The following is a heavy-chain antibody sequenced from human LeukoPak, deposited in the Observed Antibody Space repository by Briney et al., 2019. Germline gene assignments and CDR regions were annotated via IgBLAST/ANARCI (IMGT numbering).Heavy chain of an antibody. CDR3: ARVEDYDILTGFDY. V-gene: IGHV3-7*01. D-gene: IGHD3-9*01. CDR1: GFTFNTFW. CDR2: IKQDGREK. Sequence: PGGSLRLSCEASGFTFNTFWMSWVRQAPGKGLEWVANIKQDGREKYSVDSVKGRFTISRDNAKNSLYLQMNSLRAEDTAVYYCARVEDYDILTGFDYWGQGTLVTVSP. J-gene: IGHJ4*02.